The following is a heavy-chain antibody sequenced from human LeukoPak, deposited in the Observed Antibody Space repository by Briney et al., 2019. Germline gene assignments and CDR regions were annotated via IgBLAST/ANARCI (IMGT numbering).Heavy chain of an antibody. CDR3: ATEEAPPAGVRYYDFWSVREDY. CDR1: GFTFSSYA. D-gene: IGHD3-3*01. CDR2: ISGSGGST. V-gene: IGHV3-23*01. Sequence: GGSLRLSCAASGFTFSSYAMSWVRQAPGKGLEWVSAISGSGGSTYYADSVKGRFTISRDNSKNTLYLQMNSLRAEDTAVYYCATEEAPPAGVRYYDFWSVREDYWGQGTLVTVSS. J-gene: IGHJ4*02.